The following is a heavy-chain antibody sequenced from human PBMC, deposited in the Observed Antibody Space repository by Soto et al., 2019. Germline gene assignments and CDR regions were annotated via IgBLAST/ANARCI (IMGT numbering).Heavy chain of an antibody. CDR2: IYYSGST. J-gene: IGHJ6*02. D-gene: IGHD2-15*01. CDR1: GGSISSGGYY. Sequence: PSETLSLTCTVSGGSISSGGYYWSWIRQHPGKGLEWIGYIYYSGSTYYNPSLKSRVTISVDTSKNQFSLKLSSVTAADTAVYYCAQVAPAYYYYGMDVWGQGTTVTVSS. CDR3: AQVAPAYYYYGMDV. V-gene: IGHV4-31*03.